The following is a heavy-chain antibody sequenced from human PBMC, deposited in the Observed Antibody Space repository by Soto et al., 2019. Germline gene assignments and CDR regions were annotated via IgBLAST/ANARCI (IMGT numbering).Heavy chain of an antibody. D-gene: IGHD6-25*01. V-gene: IGHV1-8*01. Sequence: ASVKVSCKASGYTFITYDIHWVRQATGQGLEWMGWMNPYNGNAGYAQKFQGRVTMTRNTSISTAYMELSSLRSEDTAVYFCARRKERSGPHYFVSWGQGTLVTVSS. CDR2: MNPYNGNA. CDR3: ARRKERSGPHYFVS. J-gene: IGHJ4*02. CDR1: GYTFITYD.